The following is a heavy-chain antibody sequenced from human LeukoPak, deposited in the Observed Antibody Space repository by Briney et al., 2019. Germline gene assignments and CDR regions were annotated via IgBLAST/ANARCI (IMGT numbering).Heavy chain of an antibody. V-gene: IGHV4-39*01. CDR1: GVSVRNNNYY. D-gene: IGHD2-21*02. CDR3: ARGGDQTSGDY. Sequence: SETLSLTCTVSGVSVRNNNYYWGWIRQPPGKGLKWIGSIYYSGATYYNPSLKSRVTISIDTSNNQLSLKLTSVTAADTAVYYCARGGDQTSGDYWGQGTQVTVSS. CDR2: IYYSGAT. J-gene: IGHJ4*02.